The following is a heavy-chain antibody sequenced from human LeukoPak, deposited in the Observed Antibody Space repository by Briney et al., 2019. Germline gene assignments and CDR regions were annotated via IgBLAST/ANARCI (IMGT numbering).Heavy chain of an antibody. V-gene: IGHV3-30*03. CDR3: ARDLGSITMVRGGAFDI. D-gene: IGHD3-10*01. CDR1: GFTFSSYG. J-gene: IGHJ3*02. Sequence: GGSLRLSCAASGFTFSSYGMHWVRQAPGKGLEWVAVISYDGFNPYYADSVKGRFTISRDNSKNTLWLQMNSLRAEDTALYYCARDLGSITMVRGGAFDIWGQGTMVTVSS. CDR2: ISYDGFNP.